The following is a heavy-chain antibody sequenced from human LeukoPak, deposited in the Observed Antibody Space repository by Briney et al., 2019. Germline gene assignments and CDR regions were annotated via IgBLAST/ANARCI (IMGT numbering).Heavy chain of an antibody. V-gene: IGHV2-5*01. J-gene: IGHJ4*02. CDR3: ARDTGRQYYYDSSGYYFDY. CDR2: IYWNDDK. CDR1: GFSLSTSGVG. D-gene: IGHD3-22*01. Sequence: SGPTLVNPTPTLTLTCTFSGFSLSTSGVGVGWIRQPPGKALEWLALIYWNDDKRYSPSLKSRPTITKDTSKNQVVLTMTNMDPVDTATYYCARDTGRQYYYDSSGYYFDYWGQGTLVTVSS.